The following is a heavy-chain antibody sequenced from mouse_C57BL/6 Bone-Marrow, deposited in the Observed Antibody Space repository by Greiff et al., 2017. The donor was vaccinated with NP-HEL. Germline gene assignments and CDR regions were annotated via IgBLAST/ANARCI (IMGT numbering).Heavy chain of an antibody. J-gene: IGHJ2*01. D-gene: IGHD4-1*01. CDR1: GFTFSDYG. CDR3: ARLSWVYYFDY. V-gene: IGHV5-15*01. Sequence: EVKLQESGGGLVQPGGSLKLSCAASGFTFSDYGMAWVRQAPRKGPEWVAFISNLAYSIYYADTVTGRFTISRENAKNTLYLEMSSLRSEDTAMYYCARLSWVYYFDYWGQGTTLTVSS. CDR2: ISNLAYSI.